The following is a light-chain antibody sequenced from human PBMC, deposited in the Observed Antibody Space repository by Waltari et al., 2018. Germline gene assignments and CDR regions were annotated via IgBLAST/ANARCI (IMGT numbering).Light chain of an antibody. CDR2: DVS. Sequence: QSALTHPASVSGSPGQSITISCTGPSSAAGAYNYFPWYQQHPGKAPKLMIYDVSNRPSGISYRFSGSKSGNMASLTISGLQAEDEADYYCSSYTSSSTRVFGGGTKLTVL. CDR3: SSYTSSSTRV. V-gene: IGLV2-14*03. J-gene: IGLJ3*02. CDR1: SSAAGAYNY.